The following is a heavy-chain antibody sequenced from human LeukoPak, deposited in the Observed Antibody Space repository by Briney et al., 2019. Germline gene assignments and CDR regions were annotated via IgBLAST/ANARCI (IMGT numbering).Heavy chain of an antibody. V-gene: IGHV4-38-2*02. D-gene: IGHD6-19*01. CDR3: ARAPVAAPSRGAFDI. Sequence: PSETLSLTCTVSGYSISSGYFWGWIRQPPGKGLEWIGSFYHSGITYYNPSLKSRVTISVEMSKNQFSLKLSSVTAADTAVYYCARAPVAAPSRGAFDIWGQGTMVTVSS. CDR2: FYHSGIT. CDR1: GYSISSGYF. J-gene: IGHJ3*02.